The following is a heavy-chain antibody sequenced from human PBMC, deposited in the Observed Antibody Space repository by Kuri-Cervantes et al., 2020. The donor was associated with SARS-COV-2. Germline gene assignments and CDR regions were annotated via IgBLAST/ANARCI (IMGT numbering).Heavy chain of an antibody. J-gene: IGHJ5*02. CDR2: IYWDDDK. V-gene: IGHV2-5*02. CDR1: GFSLSTSGVG. D-gene: IGHD2-15*01. CDR3: ERKIKSSGFDP. Sequence: SGLTLVKHTHTHTPTCSFSGFSLSTSGVGVGWIRQPPGKTLEWLALIYWDDDKRYSTSLKSRITITKDTSKNQVVLTMTNMDPVDTATYYCERKIKSSGFDPWGQGTLVTVSS.